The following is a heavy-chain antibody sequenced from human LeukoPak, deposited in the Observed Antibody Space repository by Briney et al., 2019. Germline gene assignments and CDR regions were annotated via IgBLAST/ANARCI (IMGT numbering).Heavy chain of an antibody. D-gene: IGHD2-21*02. CDR2: LNPNSGVT. Sequence: ASVKVSCKASVYTFTAYYMHWVRQAPGQGLEWVGCLNPNSGVTNYAQQFQGRVTMTRDTSITTAYMELSRLRSDDTAFYYCARRAYCGVACSPIGHFDLWGRGTLVTVSS. CDR3: ARRAYCGVACSPIGHFDL. V-gene: IGHV1-2*02. CDR1: VYTFTAYY. J-gene: IGHJ2*01.